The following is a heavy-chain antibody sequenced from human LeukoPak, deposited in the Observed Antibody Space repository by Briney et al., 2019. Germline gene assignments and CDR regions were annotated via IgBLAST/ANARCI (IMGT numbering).Heavy chain of an antibody. J-gene: IGHJ4*02. V-gene: IGHV4-59*01. D-gene: IGHD2-8*01. CDR3: ARDLYGPGY. Sequence: SETLSLTCTVSGVSISSYYWSWIRQPPGKGLEWIGYIYYSGSTNYNPSLKSRVTISVDTSKNQFSLKLSSVTAADTAVYYCARDLYGPGYWGQGTLVTVSS. CDR1: GVSISSYY. CDR2: IYYSGST.